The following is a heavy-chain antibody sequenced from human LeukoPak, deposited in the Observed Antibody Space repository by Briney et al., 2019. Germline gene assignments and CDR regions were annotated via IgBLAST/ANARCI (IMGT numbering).Heavy chain of an antibody. J-gene: IGHJ4*02. CDR1: GYTFTSYA. V-gene: IGHV7-4-1*02. Sequence: ASVKVSCKASGYTFTSYAMNWVRQAPGQGLEWMGWINTNTGNPTYAQGFTGRFVFSLDTSVSTAYLQISSLKAEDTAVYYCARETAAGIIEVGVDYWGQGTLVTVSS. D-gene: IGHD6-13*01. CDR2: INTNTGNP. CDR3: ARETAAGIIEVGVDY.